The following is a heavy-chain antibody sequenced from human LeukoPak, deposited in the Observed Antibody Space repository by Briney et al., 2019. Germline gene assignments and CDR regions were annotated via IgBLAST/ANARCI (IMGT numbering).Heavy chain of an antibody. D-gene: IGHD6-19*01. V-gene: IGHV3-74*01. CDR1: GFIFSNYW. CDR2: IKTDGSTI. J-gene: IGHJ4*02. Sequence: GGSLRLSCAASGFIFSNYWMHWVRQAPGKGLVWVSRIKTDGSTITYADSVKGRFTISRDNAKNSLYLQMNSLRAEDTAVYYCARGGIAVAGIDYWGQGTLVTVSS. CDR3: ARGGIAVAGIDY.